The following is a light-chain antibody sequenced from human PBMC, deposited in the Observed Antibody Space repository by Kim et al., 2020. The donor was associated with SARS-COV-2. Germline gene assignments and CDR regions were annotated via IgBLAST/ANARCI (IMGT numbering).Light chain of an antibody. V-gene: IGLV2-14*03. CDR2: DVN. CDR1: SSDVGAYNY. Sequence: GQSNTISCTGTSSDVGAYNYVSWYQQHPGKAPKLMIFDVNKRPSGLSNRFSGSKSGNTASLTISGLQAEDEADYYCSSYASTRSYVFGSGTKVTVL. J-gene: IGLJ1*01. CDR3: SSYASTRSYV.